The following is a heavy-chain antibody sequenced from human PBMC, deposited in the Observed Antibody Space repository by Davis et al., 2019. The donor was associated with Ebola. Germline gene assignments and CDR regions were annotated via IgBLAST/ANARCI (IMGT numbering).Heavy chain of an antibody. Sequence: GGSLRFSCAASGFVFSSYVMSWVRRAPGKGLEWVSTLGLSADTYYADSVKGRFTISRDNSKNTLYLQMNSLRAEDTAVYYCARDGGWELPVFDYWGQGTLVTVSS. CDR2: LGLSADT. CDR1: GFVFSSYV. V-gene: IGHV3-23*01. D-gene: IGHD1-26*01. J-gene: IGHJ4*02. CDR3: ARDGGWELPVFDY.